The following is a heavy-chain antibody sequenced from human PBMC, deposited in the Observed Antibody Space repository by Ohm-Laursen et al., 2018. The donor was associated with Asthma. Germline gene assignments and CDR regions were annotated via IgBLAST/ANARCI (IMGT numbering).Heavy chain of an antibody. CDR3: ARRKSYSSGWLGLDY. Sequence: SLRLSCAASGLTFSNYGMHWVRQAPGKGLEWVAVISYDGSDKYYADSVKGRFTISRDNSKNTLYLQMSSLRAEDTAVYYCARRKSYSSGWLGLDYWGQGTLVTVSS. J-gene: IGHJ4*02. CDR1: GLTFSNYG. CDR2: ISYDGSDK. V-gene: IGHV3-30*03. D-gene: IGHD6-19*01.